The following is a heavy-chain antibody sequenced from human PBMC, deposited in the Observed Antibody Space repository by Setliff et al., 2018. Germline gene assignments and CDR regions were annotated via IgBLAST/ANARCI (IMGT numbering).Heavy chain of an antibody. J-gene: IGHJ4*02. Sequence: GESLRLSCAASGFTFSTYRMHWVRQAPGKGLEWVAVIWDDGGNKCHADSVKGRSTISRDNSKNTLYLQMNSLRPEDTAVYYCARTCSGSGCYAGLESWGQGTPVTVSS. CDR1: GFTFSTYR. D-gene: IGHD2-15*01. CDR3: ARTCSGSGCYAGLES. V-gene: IGHV3-33*08. CDR2: IWDDGGNK.